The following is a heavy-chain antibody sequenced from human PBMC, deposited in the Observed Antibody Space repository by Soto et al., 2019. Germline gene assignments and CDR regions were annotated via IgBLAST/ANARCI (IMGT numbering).Heavy chain of an antibody. D-gene: IGHD1-26*01. Sequence: SETLSLTCTVSGGCISSHYWSWVRQAPGKGLEWIGHIYYRGSTSYNPSLRSRSTISVDTSNNQFSLKLNSVTTADTAVYYCARDGREASGMDVWGQGTKVTGSS. V-gene: IGHV4-59*11. CDR3: ARDGREASGMDV. CDR1: GGCISSHY. J-gene: IGHJ6*02. CDR2: IYYRGST.